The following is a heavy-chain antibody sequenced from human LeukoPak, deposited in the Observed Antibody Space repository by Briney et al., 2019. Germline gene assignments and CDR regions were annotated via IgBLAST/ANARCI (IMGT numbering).Heavy chain of an antibody. D-gene: IGHD4-17*01. CDR2: IYTSGST. J-gene: IGHJ5*02. CDR3: ARDHGDYGDWFDP. Sequence: PSQTLSLTCTVSGGSISSGSYYWSWIRQPAGKGLEWIGRIYTSGSTNYNPSLKSRVTISVDTSKNQFSLKLSSVTAADTAVYYCARDHGDYGDWFDPWGQGTLVTVSS. V-gene: IGHV4-61*02. CDR1: GGSISSGSYY.